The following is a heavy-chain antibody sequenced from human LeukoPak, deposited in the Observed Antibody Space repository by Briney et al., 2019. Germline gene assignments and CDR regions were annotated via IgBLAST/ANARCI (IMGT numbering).Heavy chain of an antibody. V-gene: IGHV3-74*01. J-gene: IGHJ6*02. Sequence: GGSLRLSCAASGYTFGSYWMYWVRQAPGKGLVWVSRINNDGSSTIYADSVKGRFTISRDNAKNSLYLQMNSLRAEDTAVYYCARDRSEYSYAYYGMDVWGQGTTVTVSS. CDR2: INNDGSST. D-gene: IGHD5-18*01. CDR1: GYTFGSYW. CDR3: ARDRSEYSYAYYGMDV.